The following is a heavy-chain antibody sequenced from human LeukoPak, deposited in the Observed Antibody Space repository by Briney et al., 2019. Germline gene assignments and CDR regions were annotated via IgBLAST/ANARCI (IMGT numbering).Heavy chain of an antibody. CDR1: GYTFTSYG. CDR3: ARVSYYDSSGYPTL. V-gene: IGHV1-18*01. D-gene: IGHD3-22*01. CDR2: ISAYNGNT. Sequence: GASVKVSCKASGYTFTSYGISWVRQAPGQGLEWMGWISAYNGNTNYAQKLQGRVTTTTDTSTSTAYMELRSLRSDDTAVYYCARVSYYDSSGYPTLWGQGTTVTVSS. J-gene: IGHJ6*02.